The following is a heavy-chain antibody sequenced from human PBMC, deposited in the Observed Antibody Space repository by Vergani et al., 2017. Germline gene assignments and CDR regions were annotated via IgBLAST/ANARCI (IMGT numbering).Heavy chain of an antibody. Sequence: EVQLVESGGGLVQPGGSLRLSCAASGFTFSSYAMHWVRQAPGKGLEYVSGISNNGGSTYYADSVKGRFTISRDNSKNTLYLQMGSLRAEDMAVYYCARRYCSSTSCYXFDYWGQGTLVTVSS. CDR2: ISNNGGST. V-gene: IGHV3-64*07. J-gene: IGHJ4*02. CDR1: GFTFSSYA. D-gene: IGHD2-2*01. CDR3: ARRYCSSTSCYXFDY.